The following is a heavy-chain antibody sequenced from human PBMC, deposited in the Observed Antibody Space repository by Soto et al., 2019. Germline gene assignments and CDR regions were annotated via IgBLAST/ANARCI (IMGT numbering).Heavy chain of an antibody. D-gene: IGHD6-13*01. Sequence: PGGSLRLSCAGSGFTFSSNWMDWVRQAPGKGLEWVATIKPDGSEQDYVGSVKGRFTISRDNAKNSVHLQMNSLRAEDTAVYCATVPWTAAASWGQGTLVTVSS. J-gene: IGHJ5*02. CDR1: GFTFSSNW. CDR2: IKPDGSEQ. CDR3: ATVPWTAAAS. V-gene: IGHV3-7*01.